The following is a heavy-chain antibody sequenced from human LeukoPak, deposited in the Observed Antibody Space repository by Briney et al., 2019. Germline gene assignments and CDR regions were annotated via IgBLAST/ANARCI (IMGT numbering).Heavy chain of an antibody. V-gene: IGHV3-48*03. Sequence: PGGSLRLSCAASGFTFSSYEMNWVRQAPGKGLEWVSYISSSGSTIYYADSVKGRFTISRDNAKNSLYLQMNSLRAEDTAVYYCARATAGLVIISAPDYWGQGTLVTVSS. J-gene: IGHJ4*02. CDR2: ISSSGSTI. D-gene: IGHD3-9*01. CDR3: ARATAGLVIISAPDY. CDR1: GFTFSSYE.